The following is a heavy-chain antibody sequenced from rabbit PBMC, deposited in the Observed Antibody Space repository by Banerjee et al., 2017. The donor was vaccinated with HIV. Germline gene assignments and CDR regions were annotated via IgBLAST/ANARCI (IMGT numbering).Heavy chain of an antibody. V-gene: IGHV1S45*01. J-gene: IGHJ4*01. CDR3: ARAIYVGFAGYGYAPHYFNL. D-gene: IGHD6-1*01. CDR1: GIDFSTYSY. Sequence: QEQLEESGGGLVKPGGTLTLTCKASGIDFSTYSYMCWVRQAPGKGLEWIACICAGISDSTYYASWAKGRFTISETSSTTVTLQMTSLTAADTATYFCARAIYVGFAGYGYAPHYFNLWGPGTLVPVS. CDR2: ICAGISDST.